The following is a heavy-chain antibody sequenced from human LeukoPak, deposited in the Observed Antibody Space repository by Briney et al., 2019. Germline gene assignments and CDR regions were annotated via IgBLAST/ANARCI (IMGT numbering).Heavy chain of an antibody. D-gene: IGHD3-22*01. CDR2: IKQDGSEK. J-gene: IGHJ4*02. Sequence: TGGSLRLSCAASGFTFSTYWMSWVRQAPGKGLEWVANIKQDGSEKYYVDSVKGRFTISRDNAKNSLYLQMNSLRAEDTAVYYCATYDSSGYYYLDYWGQGTLVTVSS. CDR1: GFTFSTYW. CDR3: ATYDSSGYYYLDY. V-gene: IGHV3-7*02.